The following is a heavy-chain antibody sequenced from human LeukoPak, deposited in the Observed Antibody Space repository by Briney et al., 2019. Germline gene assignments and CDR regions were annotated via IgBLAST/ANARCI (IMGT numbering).Heavy chain of an antibody. CDR1: EFTFSSYA. Sequence: GWSLRLSCAASEFTFSSYAMQWVRQAPGKGLEWVPGVSASGGSTWYADSVKGRFTISRDNSMNTLYLQMNSLRAEDTAVYYCAKYVSAKGPPYALDVWGQGTTVTVSS. CDR3: AKYVSAKGPPYALDV. CDR2: VSASGGST. D-gene: IGHD2/OR15-2a*01. J-gene: IGHJ6*02. V-gene: IGHV3-23*01.